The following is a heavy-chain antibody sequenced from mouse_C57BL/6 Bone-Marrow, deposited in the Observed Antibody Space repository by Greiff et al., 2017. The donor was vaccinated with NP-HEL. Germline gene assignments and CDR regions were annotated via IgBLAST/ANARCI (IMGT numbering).Heavy chain of an antibody. CDR3: ARYTLYVSNYLGFAY. CDR1: GYTFTSYW. V-gene: IGHV1-50*01. CDR2: IDPSDSYT. Sequence: QVQLQQPGAELVKPGASVKLSCKASGYTFTSYWMQWVKQRPGQGLEWIGEIDPSDSYTTYNQKFKGKATLTVATSSRTAYMQLSSLTSEDSAVYYCARYTLYVSNYLGFAYWGQGTLVTVSA. J-gene: IGHJ3*01. D-gene: IGHD2-5*01.